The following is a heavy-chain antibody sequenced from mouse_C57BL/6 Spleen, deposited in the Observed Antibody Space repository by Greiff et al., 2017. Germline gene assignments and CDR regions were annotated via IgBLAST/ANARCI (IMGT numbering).Heavy chain of an antibody. CDR1: GFTFSSYA. Sequence: EVKLMESGGGLVKPGGSLKLSCAASGFTFSSYAMSWVRQTPEKRLEWVATISDGGSYTYYPDNVKGRFTISRDNAKNNLYLQRSHLKSEDTAMYYCAREGTGTGGYYFDYWGQGTTLTVSS. J-gene: IGHJ2*01. CDR3: AREGTGTGGYYFDY. V-gene: IGHV5-4*01. D-gene: IGHD4-1*01. CDR2: ISDGGSYT.